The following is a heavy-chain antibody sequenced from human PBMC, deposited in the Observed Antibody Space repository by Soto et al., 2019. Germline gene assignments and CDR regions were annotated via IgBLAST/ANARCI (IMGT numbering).Heavy chain of an antibody. CDR2: INHSGST. Sequence: SETLSLTCAVYGGSFSGYYWSWIRQPPGKGLEWIGEINHSGSTNYNPSLTSRVTISVDTSKNQFSLKLSSVTAADTAVYYCARGPIAARPGWFDPWGQGTLVTVSS. J-gene: IGHJ5*02. CDR3: ARGPIAARPGWFDP. CDR1: GGSFSGYY. V-gene: IGHV4-34*01. D-gene: IGHD6-6*01.